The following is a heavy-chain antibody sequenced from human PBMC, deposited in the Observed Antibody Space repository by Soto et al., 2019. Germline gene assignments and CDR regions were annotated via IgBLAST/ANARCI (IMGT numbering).Heavy chain of an antibody. CDR1: GFTFSSYG. CDR3: AKGMGFLFDY. Sequence: GGSLRLSCAASGFTFSSYGMHWVRQAPGKGLEWVAVISYDGSNKYYADSVKGRFTISRDNSKNTLYLQMNSLRAEDTAVYYCAKGMGFLFDYWGQGTLVTVSS. D-gene: IGHD2-8*01. J-gene: IGHJ4*02. CDR2: ISYDGSNK. V-gene: IGHV3-30*18.